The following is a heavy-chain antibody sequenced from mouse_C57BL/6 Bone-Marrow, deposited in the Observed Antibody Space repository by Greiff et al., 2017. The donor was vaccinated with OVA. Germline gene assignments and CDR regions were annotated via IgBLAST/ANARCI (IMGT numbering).Heavy chain of an antibody. D-gene: IGHD2-3*01. Sequence: VHLVESGAELARPGASVKLSCKASGYTFTSYGISWVKQRTGQGLEWIGEIYPRSGNTYYNEKFKGKATLTADKSSSTAYMELRSLTSEDSAVYFCARMEYDWFAYWGQGTLVTVSA. CDR2: IYPRSGNT. CDR3: ARMEYDWFAY. V-gene: IGHV1-81*01. CDR1: GYTFTSYG. J-gene: IGHJ3*01.